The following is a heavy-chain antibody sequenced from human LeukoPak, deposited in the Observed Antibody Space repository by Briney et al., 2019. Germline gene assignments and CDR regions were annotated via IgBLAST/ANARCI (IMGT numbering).Heavy chain of an antibody. CDR3: ARTLRYFDWLPAGETDY. CDR2: IYHSGRT. J-gene: IGHJ4*02. CDR1: GYSISSGDY. D-gene: IGHD3-9*01. V-gene: IGHV4-38-2*02. Sequence: SETLSLTCTVSGYSISSGDYWGWIRQPPGKGLEWIGSIYHSGRTYYNPSLKSRVTISVDTSKNQVSLILTSVTAADTAVYYCARTLRYFDWLPAGETDYWGQGTLVTVSS.